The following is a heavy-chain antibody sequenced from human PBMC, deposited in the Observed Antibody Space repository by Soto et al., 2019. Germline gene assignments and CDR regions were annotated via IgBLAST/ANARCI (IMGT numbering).Heavy chain of an antibody. D-gene: IGHD2-2*01. V-gene: IGHV3-7*01. J-gene: IGHJ4*01. CDR1: GFTFSSYW. CDR3: ARAAYANGWIFDY. CDR2: IKQDGSEK. Sequence: PGGSLRLSCAASGFTFSSYWMSWVRQAPGKGLEWVANIKQDGSEKYYMDSVKGRFTFSRDNAKNSLHLQLNSLRAEDTAVYFCARAAYANGWIFDYWGQGTLVTVSS.